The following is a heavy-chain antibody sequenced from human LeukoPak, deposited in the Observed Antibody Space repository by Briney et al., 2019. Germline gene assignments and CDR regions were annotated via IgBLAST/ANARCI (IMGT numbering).Heavy chain of an antibody. D-gene: IGHD2-15*01. J-gene: IGHJ4*02. CDR1: GESLNSYY. CDR3: ARGAWATRLAS. CDR2: IYESGTT. V-gene: IGHV4-34*01. Sequence: PSETRSLTCAVYGESLNSYYWSWVRQPPREGRGWIGEIYESGTTNYNPSLKSRVAISMVPSKQQFSLRLSSVTAADTAVYYCARGAWATRLASWGLGTPVIVSS.